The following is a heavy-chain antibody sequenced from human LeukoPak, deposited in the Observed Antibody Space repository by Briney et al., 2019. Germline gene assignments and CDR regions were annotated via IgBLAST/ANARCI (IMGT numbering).Heavy chain of an antibody. CDR3: ARIGYSSSSFDY. CDR2: IKQDGSEI. D-gene: IGHD6-6*01. Sequence: GGSLRLSRAASGFTFSNYWMSWVRLAPGKGLEWVANIKQDGSEIDSVDSMKGRFTISRDNAKNSVYLQMKSLRAEDTALYYCARIGYSSSSFDYWGQGTLVTVSS. J-gene: IGHJ4*02. V-gene: IGHV3-7*01. CDR1: GFTFSNYW.